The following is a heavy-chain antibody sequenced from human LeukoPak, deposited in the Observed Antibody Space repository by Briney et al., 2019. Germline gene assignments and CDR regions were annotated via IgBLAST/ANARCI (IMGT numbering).Heavy chain of an antibody. CDR1: GFTFSSYW. D-gene: IGHD6-13*01. CDR2: ISWNSGSI. CDR3: AKSSLRYSSSWLPVDY. Sequence: GGSLRLSCAASGFTFSSYWMHWVRQAPGKGLEWVSGISWNSGSIGHADSVKGRFTISRDNAKNSLYLQMNSLRAEDTALYYCAKSSLRYSSSWLPVDYWGQGTLVTVSS. V-gene: IGHV3-9*01. J-gene: IGHJ4*02.